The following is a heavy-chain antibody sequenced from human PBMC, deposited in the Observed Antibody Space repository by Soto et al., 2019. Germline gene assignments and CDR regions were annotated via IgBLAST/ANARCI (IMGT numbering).Heavy chain of an antibody. V-gene: IGHV5-51*01. Sequence: GEPLKISCNGSGYSFTSYWSGWVRQMPGKGLEWMGIIYPGDSDTRYSPSFQGQVTISADKSISTAYLQWSSLKASDTAMYYCARQLSYWEGKFDYWGQGTLVTVSS. CDR2: IYPGDSDT. CDR3: ARQLSYWEGKFDY. J-gene: IGHJ4*02. D-gene: IGHD2-8*02. CDR1: GYSFTSYW.